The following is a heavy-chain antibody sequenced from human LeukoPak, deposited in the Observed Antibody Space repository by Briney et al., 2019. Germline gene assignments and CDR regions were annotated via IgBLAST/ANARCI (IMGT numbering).Heavy chain of an antibody. D-gene: IGHD3-10*01. V-gene: IGHV3-30-3*01. Sequence: GGSLRLSCAASGFTFSSYAMHWVRQAPGKGLEWVAVISYDGSNKYYADSVKGRFTISRDNSKNTLYLQMNSLRADDTAVYYCAKQWFGEQRAYWGQGALVTVSS. CDR1: GFTFSSYA. CDR3: AKQWFGEQRAY. CDR2: ISYDGSNK. J-gene: IGHJ4*02.